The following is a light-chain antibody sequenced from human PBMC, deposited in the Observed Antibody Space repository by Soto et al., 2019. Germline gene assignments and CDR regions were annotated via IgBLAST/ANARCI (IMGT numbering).Light chain of an antibody. Sequence: ITQTPGPLSFSPGGSAAPSFRPSQSVGTSLAWYQQKPGQATSLLIYGAFTRATGIPARFSGTGSGTEFTLTISSLQSEEFALYYCQKYNDWPLTFGKGTKVDNK. J-gene: IGKJ1*01. V-gene: IGKV3-15*01. CDR1: QSVGTS. CDR3: QKYNDWPLT. CDR2: GAF.